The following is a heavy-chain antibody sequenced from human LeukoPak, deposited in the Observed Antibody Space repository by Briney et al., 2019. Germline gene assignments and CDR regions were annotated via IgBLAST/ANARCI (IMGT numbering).Heavy chain of an antibody. CDR1: GSSFTTYW. CDR3: ARHEGSGSYYSY. V-gene: IGHV5-51*01. D-gene: IGHD1-26*01. J-gene: IGHJ4*02. Sequence: GESLKISCKGSGSSFTTYWIAWVRQMPGRGLEWMGIISPDDSEIRYSPSFRGQVTISADKSISTAYLQWSRLKASDTAIYYCARHEGSGSYYSYWGQGTLVTVSS. CDR2: ISPDDSEI.